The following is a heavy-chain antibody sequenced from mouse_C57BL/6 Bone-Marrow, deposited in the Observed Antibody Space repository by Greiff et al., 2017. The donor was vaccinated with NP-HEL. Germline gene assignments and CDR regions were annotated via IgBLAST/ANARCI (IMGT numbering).Heavy chain of an antibody. J-gene: IGHJ3*01. D-gene: IGHD2-3*01. CDR3: ARGYDGYYGFAY. V-gene: IGHV1-82*01. Sequence: QVQLQQSGPELVKPGASVKISCKASGYAFSSSWMNWVKQRPGKGLEWIGRIYPGDGDTNYNGKFKGKATLTADKSSSTAYMQLSSLTSEDSAVYFCARGYDGYYGFAYWGQGTLVTVSA. CDR2: IYPGDGDT. CDR1: GYAFSSSW.